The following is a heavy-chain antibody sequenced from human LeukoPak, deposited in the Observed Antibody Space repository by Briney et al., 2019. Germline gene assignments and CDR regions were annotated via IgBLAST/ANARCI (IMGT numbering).Heavy chain of an antibody. V-gene: IGHV4-39*01. CDR3: ARLLRVGYCSTTTCNWFDP. CDR2: IYYSGST. J-gene: IGHJ5*02. D-gene: IGHD2-2*03. CDR1: GDSISTSNYY. Sequence: KTSETLSLTCTVSGDSISTSNYYWGWIRQPPGKGLKWIGSIYYSGSTYYNPSLKSRVTISVDTSKNQFSLKLSSVTAADTAVYYCARLLRVGYCSTTTCNWFDPWGQGTLVTVSS.